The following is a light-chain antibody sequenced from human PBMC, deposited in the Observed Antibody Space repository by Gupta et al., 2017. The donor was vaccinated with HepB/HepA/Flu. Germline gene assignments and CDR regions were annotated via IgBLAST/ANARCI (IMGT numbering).Light chain of an antibody. J-gene: IGKJ3*01. CDR3: QQYDNWPPFT. V-gene: IGKV3-15*01. Sequence: VSPGERATLSCRASQSVRSNFAWYQQKPGRAPRLLIYGASTRATGIPARFSGSGSGTEFTLTISSLQSEDFAVYYCQQYDNWPPFTFGPGTKVDIK. CDR2: GAS. CDR1: QSVRSN.